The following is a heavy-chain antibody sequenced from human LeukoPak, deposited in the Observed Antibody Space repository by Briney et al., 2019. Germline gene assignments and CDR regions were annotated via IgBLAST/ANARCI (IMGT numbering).Heavy chain of an antibody. CDR3: AKDRNYDFWNGPFDY. D-gene: IGHD3-3*01. V-gene: IGHV3-9*01. Sequence: PGGSLRLSCAASGFTFDDYAMHWVRQAPGKGLEWVSGISWNSGSIAYADSVKGRFTISRDNAKNSLYLQMNSLRPEDTAFYYCAKDRNYDFWNGPFDYWGRGTLVTVSS. CDR1: GFTFDDYA. CDR2: ISWNSGSI. J-gene: IGHJ4*02.